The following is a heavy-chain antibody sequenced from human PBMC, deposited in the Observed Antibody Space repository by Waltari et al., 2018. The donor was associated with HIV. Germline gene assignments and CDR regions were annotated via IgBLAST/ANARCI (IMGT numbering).Heavy chain of an antibody. CDR2: VNNANGHT. CDR1: GYSFTSHA. V-gene: IGHV1-3*05. Sequence: VQLVQSGAEEKRPGASVKIPCKASGYSFTSHAIHWVREAPGQRPEWVGWVNNANGHTKESQIFQGRVTITRDPSATTASMGLNSLRSEDTAVYYCAREMSLIRVIAVAMDVWGQGTTVTVSS. CDR3: AREMSLIRVIAVAMDV. J-gene: IGHJ6*02. D-gene: IGHD6-19*01.